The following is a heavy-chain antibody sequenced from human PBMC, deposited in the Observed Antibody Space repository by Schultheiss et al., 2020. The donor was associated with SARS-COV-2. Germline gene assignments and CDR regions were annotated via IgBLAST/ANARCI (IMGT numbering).Heavy chain of an antibody. CDR3: ARDLFGVSGSSDYFDY. D-gene: IGHD3-10*01. Sequence: SETLSLTCAVYGGSFSGYYWSWIRQPPGKGLEWIGEINHSGSTNYNPSLKSRVTISVDTSKNQFSLKLSSVTAADTAVYYCARDLFGVSGSSDYFDYWGQGTLVTVSS. CDR1: GGSFSGYY. J-gene: IGHJ4*02. V-gene: IGHV4-34*01. CDR2: INHSGST.